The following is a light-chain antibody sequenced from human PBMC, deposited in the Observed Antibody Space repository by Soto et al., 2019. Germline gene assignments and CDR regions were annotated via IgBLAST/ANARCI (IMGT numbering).Light chain of an antibody. CDR2: GAS. J-gene: IGKJ2*01. CDR3: QQYESSPYT. Sequence: EIVLTQSPGTLSLSPGERATLSCRASQSVRSSYLAWYHQKPGQPPRLLIFGASNRATGIPDRFSGSESGTDFTLTISRLEPEDFVVYYCQQYESSPYTFGQGTRLEIK. CDR1: QSVRSSY. V-gene: IGKV3-20*01.